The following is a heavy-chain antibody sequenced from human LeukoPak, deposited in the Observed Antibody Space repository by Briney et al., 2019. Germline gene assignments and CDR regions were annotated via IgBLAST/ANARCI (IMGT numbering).Heavy chain of an antibody. V-gene: IGHV1-24*01. J-gene: IGHJ4*02. CDR3: ATPAGDNYGIGFDY. CDR2: FDPEDGET. D-gene: IGHD5-18*01. CDR1: GYTLTELS. Sequence: ASVKVSCKVSGYTLTELSMHWVRQAPGKGLEWMGGFDPEDGETIYAQKFQGRVTMTEDTSTDTAYMELSSLRSEDTAVYYCATPAGDNYGIGFDYWGQGTLVTVSS.